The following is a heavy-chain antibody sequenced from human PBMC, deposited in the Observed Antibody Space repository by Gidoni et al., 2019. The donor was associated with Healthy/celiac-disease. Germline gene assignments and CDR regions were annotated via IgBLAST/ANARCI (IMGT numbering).Heavy chain of an antibody. CDR2: ISYDGSNK. J-gene: IGHJ4*02. CDR3: ARDPAQVGATSVDDY. V-gene: IGHV3-30*03. Sequence: QVQLVESGVGVVQPGRSLRLSCAASGFTFSSYGMHWVRQAPGKGLEWVAVISYDGSNKYYADSVKGRFTISRDNSKNTLYLQMNSLRAEDTAVYYCARDPAQVGATSVDDYWGQGTLVTVSS. D-gene: IGHD1-26*01. CDR1: GFTFSSYG.